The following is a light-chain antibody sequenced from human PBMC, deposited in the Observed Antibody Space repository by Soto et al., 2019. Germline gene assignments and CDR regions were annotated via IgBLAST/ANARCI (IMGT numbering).Light chain of an antibody. CDR1: TSDIGKYDA. CDR2: EVN. V-gene: IGLV2-23*02. CDR3: SSYTDVESVI. Sequence: QSALTQPASVSGSPGQPITISCSGTTSDIGKYDAVSWYRQDPGKAPKLILFEVNKRPSGISHRLSGSKSGNTASLTISGLLADDEADYYCSSYTDVESVIFGGGTKLTVL. J-gene: IGLJ2*01.